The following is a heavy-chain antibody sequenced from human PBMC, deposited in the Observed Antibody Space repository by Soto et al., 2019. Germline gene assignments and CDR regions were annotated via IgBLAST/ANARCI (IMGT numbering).Heavy chain of an antibody. Sequence: SETLSLTCTVSGGSMSSSSYYWGWIRQPPGKGLKWIGSIYYSGSTYYNLSLKSRVTISVDTSKNQFSLKLSSVTAADTAVYYCLGYYDFWSGYSLYYYYYMDVWGKGTTVTVSS. CDR3: LGYYDFWSGYSLYYYYYMDV. J-gene: IGHJ6*03. CDR2: IYYSGST. V-gene: IGHV4-39*01. D-gene: IGHD3-3*01. CDR1: GGSMSSSSYY.